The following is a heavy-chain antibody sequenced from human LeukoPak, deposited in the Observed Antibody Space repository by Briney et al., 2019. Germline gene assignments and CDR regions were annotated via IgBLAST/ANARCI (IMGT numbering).Heavy chain of an antibody. Sequence: GGALRLSCAASGFTFSSYSMNWVRQAPGRGLEWVSSIRSSNGYIYYADSVKGRFTISRDNAKNSVYLQMNSLRAEDTAVYYCARGSSGGDYWGQGTLVTVSS. V-gene: IGHV3-21*01. CDR2: IRSSNGYI. CDR3: ARGSSGGDY. CDR1: GFTFSSYS. J-gene: IGHJ4*02. D-gene: IGHD3-16*01.